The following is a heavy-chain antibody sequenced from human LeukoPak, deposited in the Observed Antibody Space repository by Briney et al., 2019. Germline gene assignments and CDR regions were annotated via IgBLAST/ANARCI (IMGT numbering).Heavy chain of an antibody. V-gene: IGHV3-23*01. Sequence: PGGSLRLSCAASGFNSAVYAMTWVRQAPGKGLDWVSTIGSTGITYYADSVKGRFTISRDIPKNLLYLQMNSLRAEDTAVYYCAREDHYDSSGYLYYYGMDVWGQGTTVTVSS. CDR2: IGSTGIT. D-gene: IGHD3-22*01. J-gene: IGHJ6*02. CDR3: AREDHYDSSGYLYYYGMDV. CDR1: GFNSAVYA.